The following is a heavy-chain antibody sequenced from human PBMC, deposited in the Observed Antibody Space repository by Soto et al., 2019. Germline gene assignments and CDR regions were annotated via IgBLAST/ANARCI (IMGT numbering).Heavy chain of an antibody. Sequence: EVQLLESGGDLVHPGGTLILSCVGSGYPFGDYAMRWVRQAPGKGLEWDSAIGPFEAHAPAYAASVKGRFTISRDNSRNILFLQVTNLRAGDTGVYYCARDAIPYNGRDDAFDLWGQGTVVTVSS. CDR3: ARDAIPYNGRDDAFDL. J-gene: IGHJ3*01. D-gene: IGHD2-8*01. V-gene: IGHV3-23*01. CDR2: IGPFEAHAP. CDR1: GYPFGDYA.